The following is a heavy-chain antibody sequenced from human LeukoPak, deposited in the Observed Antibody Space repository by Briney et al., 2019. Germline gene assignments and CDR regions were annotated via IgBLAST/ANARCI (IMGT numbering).Heavy chain of an antibody. D-gene: IGHD4-17*01. J-gene: IGHJ4*02. CDR1: GLTFSNYG. V-gene: IGHV3-30*18. Sequence: GGSLRLSCAASGLTFSNYGMQWVRQAPGKGLEWVAVMSYDGSAKYYSDSVKGRFTISRDDSHNTLYLQMNSLRGEDTAVCYCAKESGKRSYGAYFDYWGQGVLVTVSS. CDR2: MSYDGSAK. CDR3: AKESGKRSYGAYFDY.